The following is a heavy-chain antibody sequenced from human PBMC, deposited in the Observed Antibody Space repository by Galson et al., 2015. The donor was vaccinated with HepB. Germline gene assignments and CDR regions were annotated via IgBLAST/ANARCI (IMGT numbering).Heavy chain of an antibody. CDR2: VSAYNGNT. J-gene: IGHJ4*02. V-gene: IGHV1-18*01. CDR3: ARDESSSWSTGPIDY. D-gene: IGHD6-13*01. CDR1: GYTFTSYG. Sequence: SVKVSCKASGYTFTSYGISWVRQAPGQGLEWMGWVSAYNGNTNYAQKLQGRVTMTTDTSTSTAYMELRSLRSDDTAVYYCARDESSSWSTGPIDYWGQGTLVTVSS.